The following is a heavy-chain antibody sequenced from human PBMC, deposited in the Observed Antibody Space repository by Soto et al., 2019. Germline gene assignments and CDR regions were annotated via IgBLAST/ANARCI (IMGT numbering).Heavy chain of an antibody. CDR3: AHSPPAHEYSSSWTYFDY. CDR1: GFSLSTSGVG. CDR2: IYWDDDK. Sequence: QITLKESGPTLVKPTQTLTLTCTFSGFSLSTSGVGVGWIRQPPGKALEWLALIYWDDDKRYSPSLKSRLTITQDTSKNQVVLTMTNMDPVDTATYYCAHSPPAHEYSSSWTYFDYWGQGTLVTVSS. J-gene: IGHJ4*02. D-gene: IGHD6-13*01. V-gene: IGHV2-5*02.